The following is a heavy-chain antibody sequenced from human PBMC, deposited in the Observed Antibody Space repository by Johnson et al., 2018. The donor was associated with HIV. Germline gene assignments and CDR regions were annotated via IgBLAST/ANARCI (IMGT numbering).Heavy chain of an antibody. D-gene: IGHD3-3*01. CDR1: GFTFSSYW. Sequence: VQLVESGGGLVQPGGSLRLSCAASGFTFSSYWMHWVRQAPGKGLVWVSTISGSGGSTYYADSVKGRFTVSRDNSKNTLYLKMSSLRADDTAMYYCALTESRFLDCLVRAFDIWGQGTMVTVSS. J-gene: IGHJ3*02. CDR3: ALTESRFLDCLVRAFDI. V-gene: IGHV3-74*01. CDR2: ISGSGGST.